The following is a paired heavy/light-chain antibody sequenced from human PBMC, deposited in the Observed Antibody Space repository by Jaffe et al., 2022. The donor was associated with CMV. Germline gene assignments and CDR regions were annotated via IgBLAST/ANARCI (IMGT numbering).Light chain of an antibody. CDR1: NIGSKS. J-gene: IGLJ3*02. Sequence: YELTQPLSVSVALGQTARITCGGNNIGSKSVHWYQQRPGQAPVLVIYRDSKRPSGIPERFSGSNSGNTATLTISGAQDGDEADYCCQVWDSSTAVFGGGTKLTVL. V-gene: IGLV3-9*01. CDR2: RDS. CDR3: QVWDSSTAV.
Heavy chain of an antibody. CDR3: AREGSPPGLDALHM. CDR1: GNTFTMYA. CDR2: IIAGNGNT. Sequence: QVQFVQSGAEVKEPGAAVKVSCKASGNTFTMYAMHWVRQAPGQRLEWMGWIIAGNGNTKYSPRFQGRVTITRDTSASTTYMELSSLKSEDTAVYFCAREGSPPGLDALHMWGPGTMVTVSS. V-gene: IGHV1-3*01. J-gene: IGHJ3*02.